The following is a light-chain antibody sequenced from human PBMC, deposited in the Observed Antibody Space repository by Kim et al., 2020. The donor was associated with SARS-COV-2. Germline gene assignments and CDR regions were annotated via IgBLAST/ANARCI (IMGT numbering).Light chain of an antibody. J-gene: IGLJ2*01. CDR3: QAWDSSTVV. CDR1: KLGDKY. CDR2: QDS. V-gene: IGLV3-1*01. Sequence: SYELTQPPSVSVSPGQTASITCSGDKLGDKYACWYQQKPGQSPVLVIYQDSKRPSGIPERFSGSNSGNTATLTISGTQAMDEADYYCQAWDSSTVVFGGGNQPNVL.